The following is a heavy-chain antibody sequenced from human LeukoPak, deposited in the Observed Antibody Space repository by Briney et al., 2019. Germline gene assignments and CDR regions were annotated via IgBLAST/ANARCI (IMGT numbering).Heavy chain of an antibody. Sequence: SGPALVKPTQTLTLTCTFSGFSLSTRGMCVSWIRQPPGKALEWLSRIDWDDDKYYSTSLKTRLTISKDTSKNQVVLTMTNMDPVDTAPYYCARSMIAVAGTYFDYWGQGTLVTVSS. J-gene: IGHJ4*02. V-gene: IGHV2-70*11. CDR3: ARSMIAVAGTYFDY. CDR1: GFSLSTRGMC. D-gene: IGHD6-19*01. CDR2: IDWDDDK.